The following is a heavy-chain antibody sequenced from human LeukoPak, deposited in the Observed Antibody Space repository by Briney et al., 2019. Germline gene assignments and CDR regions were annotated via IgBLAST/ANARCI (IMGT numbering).Heavy chain of an antibody. CDR2: IKLDGSEK. CDR3: ARDQYDTWSRRGNFDS. Sequence: LGGSLRLSWVAAGFTFGKYWMSWVRQAPGRGLEWVANIKLDGSEKNYVDSVKRRFTISRENTKHSLYLQMNSLRAEDTAVFYCARDQYDTWSRRGNFDSWGQGTLVIVSS. CDR1: GFTFGKYW. D-gene: IGHD3-3*01. V-gene: IGHV3-7*03. J-gene: IGHJ4*02.